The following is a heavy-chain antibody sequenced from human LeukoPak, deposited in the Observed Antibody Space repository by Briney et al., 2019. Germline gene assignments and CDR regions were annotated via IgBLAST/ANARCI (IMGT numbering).Heavy chain of an antibody. D-gene: IGHD5-24*01. Sequence: HPGGSLRLSCAASGFTFSSYAMSWVRQAPGKGLEWVSAISGSGGSTYYADSVKGRFTISRDNSKNTLYLQMNSLRAEDTAVYYCAKDSGDGYDPAPEYYFDYWGQGTLVTVSS. CDR2: ISGSGGST. CDR3: AKDSGDGYDPAPEYYFDY. CDR1: GFTFSSYA. V-gene: IGHV3-23*01. J-gene: IGHJ4*02.